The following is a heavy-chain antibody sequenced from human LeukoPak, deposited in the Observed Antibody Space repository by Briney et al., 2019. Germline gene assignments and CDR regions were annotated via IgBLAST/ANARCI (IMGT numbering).Heavy chain of an antibody. J-gene: IGHJ4*02. CDR1: GFTFSSYW. V-gene: IGHV3-7*01. CDR3: ARLYGGHTTYDY. D-gene: IGHD4-17*01. Sequence: GGSLRLSCAASGFTFSSYWMSWVRQAPGKGLEWVASINQDESAKYHAGSVKGRFTISRDNAKDSLFLQMNSLRAEDTAVYYCARLYGGHTTYDYWGQGTLVTVSS. CDR2: INQDESAK.